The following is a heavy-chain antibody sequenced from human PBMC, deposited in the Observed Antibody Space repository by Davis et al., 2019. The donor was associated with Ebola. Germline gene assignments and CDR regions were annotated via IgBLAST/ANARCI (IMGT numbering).Heavy chain of an antibody. CDR1: GDSVSGSSGA. CDR3: AKGWLRSGIRY. V-gene: IGHV6-1*01. Sequence: PSETLSLTCAISGDSVSGSSGAWNWIRQSPSRGLEWLGRTYYTSKWYNDYAVSVKSRITISPDTSKNQFSLQLKFVTPEDTAVYYCAKGWLRSGIRYWGQGTLVTVSS. J-gene: IGHJ4*02. D-gene: IGHD5-12*01. CDR2: TYYTSKWYN.